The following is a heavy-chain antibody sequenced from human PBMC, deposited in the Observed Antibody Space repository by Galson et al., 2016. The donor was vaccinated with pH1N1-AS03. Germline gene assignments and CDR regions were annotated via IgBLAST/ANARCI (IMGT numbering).Heavy chain of an antibody. D-gene: IGHD3-9*01. Sequence: ETLSLTCTVSGGSVGSRDYYWSWIRQPPGKGLEWLGYIYYTGSTNYNPSLKSRVAMSIDTIKNHFSLNLSSVTAADTAIYYCARVKDVMTGYYLFYYWGQGTQVTVSS. J-gene: IGHJ4*02. CDR3: ARVKDVMTGYYLFYY. CDR2: IYYTGST. V-gene: IGHV4-61*03. CDR1: GGSVGSRDYY.